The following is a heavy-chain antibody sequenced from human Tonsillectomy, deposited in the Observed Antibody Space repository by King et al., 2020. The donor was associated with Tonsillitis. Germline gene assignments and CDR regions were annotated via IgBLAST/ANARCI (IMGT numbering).Heavy chain of an antibody. D-gene: IGHD5-18*01. CDR1: GVTFSSYA. Sequence: QLVQSGGGVVQPGRSLRLSCAASGVTFSSYAMHWVRQAPGKGLEWVAVISYDVSNKYYADSVKGRFTISRDNSKNTLYLQMNSLRAEDTAVYYCAREGYSSNYYYYGMDVWGQGTTVTVSS. CDR3: AREGYSSNYYYYGMDV. V-gene: IGHV3-30-3*01. J-gene: IGHJ6*02. CDR2: ISYDVSNK.